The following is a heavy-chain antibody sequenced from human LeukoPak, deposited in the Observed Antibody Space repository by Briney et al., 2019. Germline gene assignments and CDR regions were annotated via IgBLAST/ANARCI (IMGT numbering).Heavy chain of an antibody. CDR1: GFTFSSYV. CDR2: VIGDGGST. D-gene: IGHD3-16*01. CDR3: AKEGDRSFDY. V-gene: IGHV3-23*01. J-gene: IGHJ4*02. Sequence: GGSLGLSCAASGFTFSSYVMSWVRQAPGMGLEWVSSVIGDGGSTYYADSVKGRFTISRDNSKNTLYLQVNSLRAEDTAIYYCAKEGDRSFDYWGQGTLVTVSS.